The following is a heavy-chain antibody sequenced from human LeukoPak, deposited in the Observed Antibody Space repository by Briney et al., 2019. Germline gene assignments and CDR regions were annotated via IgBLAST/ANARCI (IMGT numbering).Heavy chain of an antibody. CDR3: ARDQGLYYFDY. Sequence: SVKVSCMASGGTFSSYAISWVRQAPGQGLEWMGGIIPIFGTANYAQKFQGRVTITTDESTSTVYMELSSLRSEDTAVYYCARDQGLYYFDYWGQGTLVTVSS. CDR1: GGTFSSYA. CDR2: IIPIFGTA. J-gene: IGHJ4*02. V-gene: IGHV1-69*05. D-gene: IGHD3/OR15-3a*01.